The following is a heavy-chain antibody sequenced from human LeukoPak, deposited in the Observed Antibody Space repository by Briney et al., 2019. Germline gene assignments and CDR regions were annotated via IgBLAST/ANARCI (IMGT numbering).Heavy chain of an antibody. V-gene: IGHV3-23*01. CDR1: GFSVSTYA. CDR2: ISVSGDST. D-gene: IGHD6-6*01. Sequence: GGSLRLSCTASGFSVSTYAMNWVRQAPGKGLEWVSGISVSGDSTYYADSVKGRFTISGDNSRNTLYLQMNSLRAEDTAVYYCATAGRLSYYFDYWGQGTLVTVSS. J-gene: IGHJ4*02. CDR3: ATAGRLSYYFDY.